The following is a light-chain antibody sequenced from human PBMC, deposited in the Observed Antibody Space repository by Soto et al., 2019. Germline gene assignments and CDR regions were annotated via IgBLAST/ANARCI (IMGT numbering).Light chain of an antibody. CDR3: QQYGSSPWT. Sequence: EIVLTQSPGTLSLSPGERATLSCRASQSVSSSYLAWYQQKPGQAPRLLIYGASSRATGIPDRCSGSGSGTDFTLTISRLEPEEFAVYYCQQYGSSPWTFGRGTKVEIK. V-gene: IGKV3-20*01. CDR2: GAS. CDR1: QSVSSSY. J-gene: IGKJ1*01.